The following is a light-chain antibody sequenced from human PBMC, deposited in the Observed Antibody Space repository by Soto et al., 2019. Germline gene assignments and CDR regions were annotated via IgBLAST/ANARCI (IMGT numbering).Light chain of an antibody. J-gene: IGKJ1*01. Sequence: DIQMTQSPSSLSASIGDRVTITCRASRAIENYLNWYQQKPGRAPKLLIYAAFNLQSGVPSRFSGSGSGTDFTLSISSLQPEDFATYYCQQNFNSPRTFGQGTKVDIK. V-gene: IGKV1-39*01. CDR3: QQNFNSPRT. CDR2: AAF. CDR1: RAIENY.